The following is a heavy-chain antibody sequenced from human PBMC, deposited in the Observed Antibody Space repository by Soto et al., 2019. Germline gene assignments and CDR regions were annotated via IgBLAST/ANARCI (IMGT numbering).Heavy chain of an antibody. V-gene: IGHV4-38-2*01. J-gene: IGHJ4*02. CDR1: GYSITSGFY. Sequence: SETLSLTCGVSGYSITSGFYWGWVRQSPGKGLEWIGTISYSAKTFYNPSLASRFAMAVDSSKYQFSLRLTSVTAADTALYYCTRGAGAPWVRFDSWGRGILVTVSS. CDR3: TRGAGAPWVRFDS. CDR2: ISYSAKT. D-gene: IGHD3-16*01.